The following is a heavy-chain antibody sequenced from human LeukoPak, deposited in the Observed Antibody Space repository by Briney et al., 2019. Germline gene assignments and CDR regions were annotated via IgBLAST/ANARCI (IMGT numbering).Heavy chain of an antibody. CDR1: GGTFSSYT. V-gene: IGHV1-69*02. J-gene: IGHJ4*02. Sequence: ASVKVSCKASGGTFSSYTISWVRQAPGQGDEWRGRIIPILGIANYAQKFQGRVTITADKSTSTAYMELSSLRSEDTAVYYCASGTTVEDYWGQGTLVTVSS. CDR2: IIPILGIA. D-gene: IGHD4-23*01. CDR3: ASGTTVEDY.